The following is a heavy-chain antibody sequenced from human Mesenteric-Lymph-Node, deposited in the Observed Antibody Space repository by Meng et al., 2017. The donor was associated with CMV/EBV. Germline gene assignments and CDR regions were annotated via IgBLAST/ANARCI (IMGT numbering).Heavy chain of an antibody. V-gene: IGHV3-43*01. CDR3: AKEGVGYSYGSCYFDY. J-gene: IGHJ4*02. D-gene: IGHD5-18*01. Sequence: GGSLRLSCAASGFTFSTYWMSWARQAPGKGLEWVSLISWDGGSKYYADSVKGRFTISRNNSKNSLYLQMNSLRTEDTALYYCAKEGVGYSYGSCYFDYWGQGTLVTVSS. CDR2: ISWDGGSK. CDR1: GFTFSTYW.